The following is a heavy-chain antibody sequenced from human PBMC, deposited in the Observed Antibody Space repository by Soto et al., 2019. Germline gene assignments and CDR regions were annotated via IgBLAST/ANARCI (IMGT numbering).Heavy chain of an antibody. D-gene: IGHD3-16*02. CDR1: VFTFSSYS. CDR2: ISSSSSYI. V-gene: IGHV3-21*01. Sequence: GRSLRLSCAASVFTFSSYSMNWVRQSPGKGLEWVSSISSSSSYIYYADSVKGRFTISRDNAKNSLYLQMSSLRAEDTAVYYCARHTRVGELSPSPFDYWGQGTLVTVSS. J-gene: IGHJ4*02. CDR3: ARHTRVGELSPSPFDY.